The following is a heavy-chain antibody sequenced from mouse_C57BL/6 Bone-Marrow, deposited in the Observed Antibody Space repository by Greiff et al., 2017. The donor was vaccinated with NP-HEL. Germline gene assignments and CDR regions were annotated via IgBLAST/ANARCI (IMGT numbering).Heavy chain of an antibody. CDR3: TGGITTVVLDY. Sequence: EVKLQESGGGLVQPGGSMKLSCVASGFTFSNYWMNWVRQSPEKGLEWVAQIRLKSDNYATQYAESVKGRFTISRDDSKSSVYLQMNNLRAEDTGIYYCTGGITTVVLDYWGQGTSVTVSS. V-gene: IGHV6-3*01. D-gene: IGHD1-1*01. CDR2: IRLKSDNYAT. CDR1: GFTFSNYW. J-gene: IGHJ4*01.